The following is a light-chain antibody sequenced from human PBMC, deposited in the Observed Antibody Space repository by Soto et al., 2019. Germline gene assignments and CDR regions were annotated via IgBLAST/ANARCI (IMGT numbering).Light chain of an antibody. CDR1: QSVSSN. CDR2: GAS. Sequence: EIVMTQSPATLSVSPGERATLSCRASQSVSSNLAWYQQKPGQAPRLLIYGASTRATGIPARFSGSGSGTEFTLTISSLQSEHFAVYYCQQYNNWPQSTFGGGTKVEIK. V-gene: IGKV3-15*01. CDR3: QQYNNWPQST. J-gene: IGKJ4*01.